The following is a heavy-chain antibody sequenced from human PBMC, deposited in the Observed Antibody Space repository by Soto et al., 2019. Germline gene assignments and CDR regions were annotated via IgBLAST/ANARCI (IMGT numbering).Heavy chain of an antibody. Sequence: GASVKVSCKASGGTFSSYAISWVRQAPGQGLEWMGGIIPIFGTANYAQKFQGRVTITADESTSTAYMELSSLRSEDTAVYYCARDGMVRGVMVNWFDPWGQGTLVTVSS. CDR1: GGTFSSYA. D-gene: IGHD3-10*01. V-gene: IGHV1-69*13. J-gene: IGHJ5*02. CDR3: ARDGMVRGVMVNWFDP. CDR2: IIPIFGTA.